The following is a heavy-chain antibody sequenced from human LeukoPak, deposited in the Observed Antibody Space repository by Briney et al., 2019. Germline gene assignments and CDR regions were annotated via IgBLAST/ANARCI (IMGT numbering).Heavy chain of an antibody. CDR3: ARRVYCGGDCYSGSDY. V-gene: IGHV5-51*01. Sequence: GESLKISCKGSGYSFTSYWIGWVRQMPGKGLEWMGIIYPGDSDTRYSPSFQGQVTISADKSISTAYLRWSSLKASDTAMYYCARRVYCGGDCYSGSDYWGQGTLVTVSS. D-gene: IGHD2-21*02. CDR1: GYSFTSYW. J-gene: IGHJ4*02. CDR2: IYPGDSDT.